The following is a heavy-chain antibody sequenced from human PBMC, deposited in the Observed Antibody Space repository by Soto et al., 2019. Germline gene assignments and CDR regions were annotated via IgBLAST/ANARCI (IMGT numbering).Heavy chain of an antibody. CDR2: ISYDGSNK. V-gene: IGHV3-30*19. J-gene: IGHJ6*02. Sequence: GGSLRLSCAGSGFDFSNAWMHWVRQVPGKGLEWVAVISYDGSNKYYADSVKGRFTITRDSSKNTVSLQMNSLRLEDTAVYYCARAPPRGIAAPGTWGSGMDVWGQGTTVTVSS. CDR1: GFDFSNAW. CDR3: ARAPPRGIAAPGTWGSGMDV. D-gene: IGHD6-13*01.